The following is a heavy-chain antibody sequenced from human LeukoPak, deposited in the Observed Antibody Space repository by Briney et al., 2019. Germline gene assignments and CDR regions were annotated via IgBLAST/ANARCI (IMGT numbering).Heavy chain of an antibody. CDR2: ISGSGGST. J-gene: IGHJ5*02. D-gene: IGHD2-15*01. V-gene: IGHV3-23*01. Sequence: PGGSLRLSCAASGFTFSSYAMSWVRQVPGKGLEWVSAISGSGGSTYYADSVKGRFTISRDNSKNTLYLQMNSLRAEDTAVYYCAKSSVVVVAGARGGWFDPWGQGTLVTVSS. CDR3: AKSSVVVVAGARGGWFDP. CDR1: GFTFSSYA.